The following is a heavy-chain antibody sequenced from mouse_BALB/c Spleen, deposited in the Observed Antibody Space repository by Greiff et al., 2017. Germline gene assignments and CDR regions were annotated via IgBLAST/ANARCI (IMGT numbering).Heavy chain of an antibody. CDR2: ISYSGST. D-gene: IGHD1-1*01. V-gene: IGHV3-8*02. Sequence: EVKLEESGPSLVKPSQTLSLTCSVTGDSITSGYWNWIRKFPGNKLEYMGYISYSGSTYYNPSLKSRISITRDTSKNQYYLQLNSVTTEDTATYYCARALTTVVAPFAYWGQGTLVTVSA. CDR1: GDSITSGY. CDR3: ARALTTVVAPFAY. J-gene: IGHJ3*01.